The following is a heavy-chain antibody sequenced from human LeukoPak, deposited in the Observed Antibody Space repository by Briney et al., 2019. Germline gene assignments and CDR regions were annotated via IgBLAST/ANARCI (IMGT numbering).Heavy chain of an antibody. V-gene: IGHV1-18*01. CDR2: ISAYNGNT. D-gene: IGHD6-19*01. CDR3: ARAYSSGWYETPLNDY. J-gene: IGHJ4*02. Sequence: GASVKVSCKASGYTFTSYGISWVRQAPGQGLEWMGWISAYNGNTNYAQKLQGRVTMTTDTSTSTAYMELRSLRSDDTAVYYCARAYSSGWYETPLNDYWGQGTLVTVSS. CDR1: GYTFTSYG.